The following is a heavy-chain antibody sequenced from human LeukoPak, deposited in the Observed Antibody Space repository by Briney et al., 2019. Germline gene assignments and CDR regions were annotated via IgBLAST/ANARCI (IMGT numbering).Heavy chain of an antibody. CDR3: ARQTYSSSWSAYFDY. CDR1: GGSLSSYY. J-gene: IGHJ4*02. V-gene: IGHV4-59*08. D-gene: IGHD6-13*01. CDR2: IYYSGST. Sequence: SETLSLTCTVSGGSLSSYYWSWIRQPPGKGLEWIGYIYYSGSTNYNPSLKSRVTISVDTSKNQFSLKLSSVTAADTAVYYCARQTYSSSWSAYFDYWGQGTLVTVSS.